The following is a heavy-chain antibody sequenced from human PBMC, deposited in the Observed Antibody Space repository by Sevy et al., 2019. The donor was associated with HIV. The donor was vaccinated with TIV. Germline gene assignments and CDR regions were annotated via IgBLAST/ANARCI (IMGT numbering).Heavy chain of an antibody. V-gene: IGHV1-8*03. CDR3: VRQLLSCDYYYYMDV. J-gene: IGHJ6*03. CDR2: MNPNSGNT. CDR1: GYTFTSYD. D-gene: IGHD2-2*01. Sequence: ASVKVSCKASGYTFTSYDINWVRQATGQGLEWMGWMNPNSGNTGYAQKFQGRVTITRNTSISTAYMELSSLRSEDTAVYYCVRQLLSCDYYYYMDVWGKGTTVTVSS.